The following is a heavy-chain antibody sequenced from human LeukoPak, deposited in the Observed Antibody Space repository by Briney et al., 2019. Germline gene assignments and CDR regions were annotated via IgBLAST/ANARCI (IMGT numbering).Heavy chain of an antibody. J-gene: IGHJ4*02. Sequence: QRRECLRLSCAAHGFTLSSYGMGWVRPAPGEGLGWEAAIWYDGSNKYDAASVKGRFTISRDNSKNTLYLQMKSLRAEDTAVYYCARAPAGYYGSGSYLDYWGQRTLVTVSS. V-gene: IGHV3-33*01. CDR3: ARAPAGYYGSGSYLDY. D-gene: IGHD3-10*01. CDR1: GFTLSSYG. CDR2: IWYDGSNK.